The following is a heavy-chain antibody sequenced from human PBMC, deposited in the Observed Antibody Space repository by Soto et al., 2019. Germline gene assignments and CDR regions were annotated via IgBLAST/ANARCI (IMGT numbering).Heavy chain of an antibody. CDR2: IYYSGST. Sequence: SETLSVICIFHVGYISIYYWSWIRQPPGKGLDWIGYIYYSGSTNYNPSLKSRVTISVDTSKNQFSLKLSSVTAADTAVYYCARGGGYSYGYPGEGYYYYGMDVWGQGTTVTVSS. CDR1: VGYISIYY. CDR3: ARGGGYSYGYPGEGYYYYGMDV. V-gene: IGHV4-59*01. D-gene: IGHD5-18*01. J-gene: IGHJ6*01.